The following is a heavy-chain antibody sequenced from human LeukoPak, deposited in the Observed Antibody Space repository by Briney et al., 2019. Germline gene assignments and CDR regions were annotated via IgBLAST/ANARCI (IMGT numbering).Heavy chain of an antibody. V-gene: IGHV3-30-3*01. J-gene: IGHJ4*02. CDR1: GFTFSSYA. Sequence: PGRSLRLSCAASGFTFSSYAMHWVRQAPGKGLEWVAVISYDGSNKYYADSVKGRFTISRDNSKNTLYLQMNSLRAEDTAVYYCARDGVLGYDYVWGSYRHPGYWGQGTLVTVSS. CDR3: ARDGVLGYDYVWGSYRHPGY. CDR2: ISYDGSNK. D-gene: IGHD3-16*02.